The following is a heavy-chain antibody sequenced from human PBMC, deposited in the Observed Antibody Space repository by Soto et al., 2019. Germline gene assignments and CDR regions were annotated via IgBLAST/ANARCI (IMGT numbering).Heavy chain of an antibody. Sequence: GGSLRLSCAASGFTFSTSAMSWVRQAPGKGLEWVSAISGAGVSTDYADSVKGRFTISRDNSKNTLYLQMNSLRAEDTAVYYCAKYYDILTGRWGQGTLVTVSS. V-gene: IGHV3-23*01. CDR1: GFTFSTSA. CDR2: ISGAGVST. D-gene: IGHD3-9*01. CDR3: AKYYDILTGR. J-gene: IGHJ4*02.